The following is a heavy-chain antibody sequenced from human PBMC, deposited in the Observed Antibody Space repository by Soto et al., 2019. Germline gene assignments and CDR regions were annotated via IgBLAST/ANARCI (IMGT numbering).Heavy chain of an antibody. CDR2: IIPIFGTA. CDR3: ASHGGYYYDSSGYPTLPYYYYYYGMDV. CDR1: GGTFSSYA. J-gene: IGHJ6*02. Sequence: SVKVSCKASGGTFSSYAISWVRQAPGQGLEWMGGIIPIFGTANYAQKLQGRVTITADESTSTAYMELSSLRSEDTAVYYCASHGGYYYDSSGYPTLPYYYYYYGMDVWGQGTTVTVSS. D-gene: IGHD3-22*01. V-gene: IGHV1-69*13.